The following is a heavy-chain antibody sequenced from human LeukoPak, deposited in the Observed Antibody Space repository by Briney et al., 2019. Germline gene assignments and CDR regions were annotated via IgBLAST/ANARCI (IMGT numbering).Heavy chain of an antibody. CDR1: GFTFSSYS. Sequence: GGSLRLSCAASGFTFSSYSMNWVRQAPGKGLEWVSSISSSSSHIYYADSVKGRFTISRDNAKNSLYLQMNSLRAEDTAVYYCARDRSYSNSMDVWGQGTTVTVSS. J-gene: IGHJ6*02. CDR2: ISSSSSHI. D-gene: IGHD4-11*01. CDR3: ARDRSYSNSMDV. V-gene: IGHV3-21*01.